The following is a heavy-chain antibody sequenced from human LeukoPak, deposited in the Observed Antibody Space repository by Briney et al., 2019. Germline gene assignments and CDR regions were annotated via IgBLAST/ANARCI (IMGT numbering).Heavy chain of an antibody. CDR1: GFTFTNYG. J-gene: IGHJ4*02. Sequence: NPGGSLRLSCAASGFTFTNYGMHWVRQSPGKGLEWVAVISTDGSNEYYADSVKGRFTISRDNSKNTLYWQMNSLRAEDTAVYYCAKGASDYIWGSFRPPDDYWGQGTLVTVSS. CDR3: AKGASDYIWGSFRPPDDY. V-gene: IGHV3-30*18. CDR2: ISTDGSNE. D-gene: IGHD3-16*02.